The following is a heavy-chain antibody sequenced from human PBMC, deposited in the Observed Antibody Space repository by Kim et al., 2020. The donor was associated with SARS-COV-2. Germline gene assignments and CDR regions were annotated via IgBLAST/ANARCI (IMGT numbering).Heavy chain of an antibody. CDR1: GFTFSSYG. J-gene: IGHJ4*02. CDR2: ISYDGSNK. D-gene: IGHD6-19*01. CDR3: AKDIAVAGTDSGSDY. V-gene: IGHV3-30*18. Sequence: GGSLRLSCAASGFTFSSYGMHWVRQAPGKGLEWVAVISYDGSNKYYADSVKGRFTISRDNSKNTLYLQMNSLRAEDTAVYYCAKDIAVAGTDSGSDYWGQGTLVTVSS.